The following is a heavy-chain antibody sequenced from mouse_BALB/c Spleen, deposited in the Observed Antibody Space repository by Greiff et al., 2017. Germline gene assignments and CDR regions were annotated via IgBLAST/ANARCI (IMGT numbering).Heavy chain of an antibody. Sequence: DVQLQESGGGLVQPGGSMKLSCVASGFTFSNYWMNWVRQSPEKGLEWVAEIRLKSNNYATHYAESVKGRFTISRDDSKSSVYLQMNNLRAEDTGIYYCTLVDYAMDYWGQGTSVTVSS. CDR1: GFTFSNYW. CDR3: TLVDYAMDY. V-gene: IGHV6-6*02. J-gene: IGHJ4*01. D-gene: IGHD1-1*01. CDR2: IRLKSNNYAT.